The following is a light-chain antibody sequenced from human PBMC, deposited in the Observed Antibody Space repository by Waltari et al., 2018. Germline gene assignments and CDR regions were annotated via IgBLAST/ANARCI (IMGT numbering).Light chain of an antibody. V-gene: IGKV3-20*01. CDR2: HAS. CDR1: QRVGRF. Sequence: ELVLTQSPSTLSLSPGERGTLSCRASQRVGRFLAWYQQKPGQAPRLLIYHASIRATGIPDRFSGSGSGTDCSLTISGLEPEDFAVYYCQKCVKLPATFGQGTKVEIK. J-gene: IGKJ1*01. CDR3: QKCVKLPAT.